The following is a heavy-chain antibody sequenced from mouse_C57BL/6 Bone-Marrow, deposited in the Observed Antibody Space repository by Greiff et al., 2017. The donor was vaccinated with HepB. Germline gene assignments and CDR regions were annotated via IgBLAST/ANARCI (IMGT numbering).Heavy chain of an antibody. CDR2: IHPNSGST. Sequence: QVQLQQPGAELVKPGASVKLSCKASGYTFTSYWMHWVKQRPGQGLEWIGMIHPNSGSTNYNEKFKSKATLPVDKSSSTAYMPLSSLTSEDSAVYYCARDYYGSSYWYFDVWGTGTTVTVSS. J-gene: IGHJ1*03. CDR1: GYTFTSYW. CDR3: ARDYYGSSYWYFDV. D-gene: IGHD1-1*01. V-gene: IGHV1-64*01.